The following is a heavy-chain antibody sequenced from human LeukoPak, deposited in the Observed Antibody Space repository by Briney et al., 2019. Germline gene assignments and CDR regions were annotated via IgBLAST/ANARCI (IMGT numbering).Heavy chain of an antibody. J-gene: IGHJ4*02. CDR2: INPNSGGT. Sequence: ASVKVSCKASGYTCTGYYMHWVRQAPGQGLEWMGRINPNSGGTNYAQKFQGRVTMTRDTSISTAYMELSRLRSDDTAVYHCARAQGTIAARFDYWGQGTLVTVSS. CDR3: ARAQGTIAARFDY. D-gene: IGHD6-6*01. CDR1: GYTCTGYY. V-gene: IGHV1-2*06.